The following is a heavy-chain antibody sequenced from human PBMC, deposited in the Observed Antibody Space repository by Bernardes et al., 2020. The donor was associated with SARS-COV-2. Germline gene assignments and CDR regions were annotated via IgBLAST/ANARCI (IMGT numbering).Heavy chain of an antibody. Sequence: SETLSLTCTVSGGSISSYYWSWIRQPPGKGLEWIWYIYYSGSTNYNPSLKSRVTISVDTSKNQFSLKLSSVTAADTAVYYCARRYYYDSSGYYYEVFDYWGQGTLVTVSS. D-gene: IGHD3-22*01. CDR3: ARRYYYDSSGYYYEVFDY. J-gene: IGHJ4*02. CDR1: GGSISSYY. V-gene: IGHV4-59*08. CDR2: IYYSGST.